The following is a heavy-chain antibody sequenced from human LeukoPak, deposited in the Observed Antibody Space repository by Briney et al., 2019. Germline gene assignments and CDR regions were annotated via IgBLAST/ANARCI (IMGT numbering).Heavy chain of an antibody. CDR1: GFTLSTAW. Sequence: GGSLRLSCAASGFTLSTAWMNWVRQAPGKGLEWVSSISSSSSYIYYADSVKGRFTISRDNAKNSLYLQMNSLRAEDTAVYYCARGKGQYCSGGSCYLDYWGQGTLVTVSS. D-gene: IGHD2-15*01. CDR2: ISSSSSYI. J-gene: IGHJ4*02. V-gene: IGHV3-21*01. CDR3: ARGKGQYCSGGSCYLDY.